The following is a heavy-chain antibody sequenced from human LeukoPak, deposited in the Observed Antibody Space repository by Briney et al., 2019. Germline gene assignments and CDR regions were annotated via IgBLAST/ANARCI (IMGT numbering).Heavy chain of an antibody. D-gene: IGHD3-22*01. J-gene: IGHJ4*02. Sequence: KPSETLSLTCTVSGGSISSSSYYWGWIRQPPGKGLEWIGSIYYSGSTYYNPSLKSRVTISVDTSKNQFSLKLSSVTAADTAVYYCARQDGGGALYHYDSSGYPDYWGQGTLVTVSS. V-gene: IGHV4-39*01. CDR2: IYYSGST. CDR1: GGSISSSSYY. CDR3: ARQDGGGALYHYDSSGYPDY.